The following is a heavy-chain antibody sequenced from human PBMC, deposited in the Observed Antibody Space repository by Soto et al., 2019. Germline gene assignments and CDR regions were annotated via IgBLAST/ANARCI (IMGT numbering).Heavy chain of an antibody. J-gene: IGHJ1*01. Sequence: QVQLQQWGAGLLKPSETLSLTCAVYGGSCSVYYWSWIRQPPGQGLEWIGEINHSGTTNYNPSLKCRLTISVDTSKNQFSLQLSSVTAADTAVYYCAARDDYDSGWGKGTLVTVSS. CDR1: GGSCSVYY. D-gene: IGHD3-16*01. CDR2: INHSGTT. V-gene: IGHV4-34*01. CDR3: AARDDYDSG.